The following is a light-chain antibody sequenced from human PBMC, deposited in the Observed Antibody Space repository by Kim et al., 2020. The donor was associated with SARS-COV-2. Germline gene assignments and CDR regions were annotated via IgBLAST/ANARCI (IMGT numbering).Light chain of an antibody. CDR1: KLGDKY. J-gene: IGLJ3*02. V-gene: IGLV3-1*01. CDR2: QAS. Sequence: SVSPGQTASITCSGDKLGDKYACWYQQKPGQSPVLVIYQASKRPSGIPERFSGSNSGNTATLTISGTQAMDEADYYCQAWDSSTAVFGGGTKLTVL. CDR3: QAWDSSTAV.